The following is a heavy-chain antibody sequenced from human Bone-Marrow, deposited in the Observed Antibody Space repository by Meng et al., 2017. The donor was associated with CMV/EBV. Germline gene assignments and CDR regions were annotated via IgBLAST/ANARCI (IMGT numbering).Heavy chain of an antibody. Sequence: ASVKVSCKASGYTFTGYYMHWVRQAPGQGLEWMGWINPNSGGTNYAQKFQGRVTMTRDTSISTAYMELSRLRSDDTAVYYCARISTGTRGRDENFQHWGQGTTVTVSS. CDR2: INPNSGGT. CDR3: ARISTGTRGRDENFQH. CDR1: GYTFTGYY. V-gene: IGHV1-2*02. J-gene: IGHJ1*01. D-gene: IGHD1-7*01.